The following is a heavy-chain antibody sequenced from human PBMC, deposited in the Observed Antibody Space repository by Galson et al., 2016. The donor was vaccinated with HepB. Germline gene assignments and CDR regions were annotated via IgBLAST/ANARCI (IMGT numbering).Heavy chain of an antibody. J-gene: IGHJ5*02. Sequence: CAISGDSVSSTGASWNWIRQSPSRGLEWLGRTYYRSKWYNSYAVSVEGRITINPDTSENQFSLQLNSVTPEDTAVHYCARSPLWGRPTFSSWGQGTLVTVSS. CDR2: TYYRSKWYN. CDR3: ARSPLWGRPTFSS. D-gene: IGHD2/OR15-2a*01. CDR1: GDSVSSTGAS. V-gene: IGHV6-1*01.